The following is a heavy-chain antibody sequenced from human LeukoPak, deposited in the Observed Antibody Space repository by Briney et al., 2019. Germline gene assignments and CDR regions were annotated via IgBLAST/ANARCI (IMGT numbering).Heavy chain of an antibody. CDR3: ASLTYDYDILTGYYY. Sequence: SETLSLTCTVSGGSISSSSYYWGWIRQPPGKGLEWIGSIYYSGSTYYNPSLKSRVTISVDTSKNQFSLKLSSVTAADTAVYYCASLTYDYDILTGYYYWGQGTLVTVSS. D-gene: IGHD3-9*01. V-gene: IGHV4-39*01. J-gene: IGHJ4*02. CDR2: IYYSGST. CDR1: GGSISSSSYY.